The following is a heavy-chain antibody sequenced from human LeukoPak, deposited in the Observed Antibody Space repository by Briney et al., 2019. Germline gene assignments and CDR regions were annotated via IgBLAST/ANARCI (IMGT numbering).Heavy chain of an antibody. CDR2: INSDGSST. D-gene: IGHD6-19*01. V-gene: IGHV3-74*01. Sequence: GGSLRLSCAASGFTFSSYWMHWVRQAPGKGLVWVSRINSDGSSTSYADSVKGRFTISRDNAKNTLYLQMNSLRAEDTAVYYCASDIAVAGLYYFDYWDQGTLVTVSS. CDR1: GFTFSSYW. CDR3: ASDIAVAGLYYFDY. J-gene: IGHJ4*02.